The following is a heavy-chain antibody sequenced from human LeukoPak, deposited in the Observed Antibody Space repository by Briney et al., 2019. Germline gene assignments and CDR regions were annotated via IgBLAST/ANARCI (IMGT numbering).Heavy chain of an antibody. CDR1: GFTFSSYW. D-gene: IGHD5-18*01. Sequence: GGSLRLSCAASGFTFSSYWMSWVRQAPGKGLEWVANIKQDGSEKYYVDSVKGRFTISRDNAKNSLYLQMNSLRAEDTAVYYCARGGGYSYGYVRNYYYGMDVWGQGTTVTVSS. CDR3: ARGGGYSYGYVRNYYYGMDV. CDR2: IKQDGSEK. J-gene: IGHJ6*02. V-gene: IGHV3-7*01.